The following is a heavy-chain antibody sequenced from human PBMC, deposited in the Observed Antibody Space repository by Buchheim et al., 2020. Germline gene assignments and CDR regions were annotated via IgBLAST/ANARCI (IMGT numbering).Heavy chain of an antibody. CDR1: GFTFSSYW. D-gene: IGHD2-8*01. J-gene: IGHJ6*02. Sequence: EVQLVESGGGLVQPGGSLRLSCATSGFTFSSYWMHWVRQAPGKGLVWVSHINSDGSSTRYADSVKGRLTISRDNATNTLHLQMNSLRAEDTAVYYCVLTDYFGINVWGQGTT. CDR3: VLTDYFGINV. V-gene: IGHV3-74*01. CDR2: INSDGSST.